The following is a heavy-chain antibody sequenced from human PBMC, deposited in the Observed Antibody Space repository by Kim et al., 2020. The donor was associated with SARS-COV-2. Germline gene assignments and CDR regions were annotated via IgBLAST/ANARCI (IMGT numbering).Heavy chain of an antibody. V-gene: IGHV5-51*01. Sequence: ATKYSPSFQGQVTISDDKSISTAYLQWSSLKASDTAMYYCARHDNWNDLWGQGTLVTVSS. CDR3: ARHDNWNDL. CDR2: AT. J-gene: IGHJ5*01.